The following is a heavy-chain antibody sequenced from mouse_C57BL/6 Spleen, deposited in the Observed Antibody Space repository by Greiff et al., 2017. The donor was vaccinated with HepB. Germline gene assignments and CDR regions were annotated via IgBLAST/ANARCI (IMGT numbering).Heavy chain of an antibody. V-gene: IGHV1-39*01. D-gene: IGHD1-1*01. CDR1: GYSFTDYN. Sequence: EVQLQESGPELVKPGASVKISCKASGYSFTDYNMNWVKQSNGKSLEWIGVINPNYGTTSYNQKFKGKATLTVDQSSSTAYMQLNSLTSEDSAGYYCARGNYYGSSYVGGYFDVWGTGTTVTVSS. J-gene: IGHJ1*03. CDR3: ARGNYYGSSYVGGYFDV. CDR2: INPNYGTT.